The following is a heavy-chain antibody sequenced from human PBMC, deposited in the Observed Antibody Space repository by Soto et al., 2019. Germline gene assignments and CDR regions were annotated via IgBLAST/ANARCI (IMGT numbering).Heavy chain of an antibody. CDR1: GYSFTSYW. CDR3: ARQGPSGYKFVDI. D-gene: IGHD5-12*01. CDR2: IYPGDSDT. Sequence: GESLKISCNGSGYSFTSYWICWVRQMPWKGLEWMGIIYPGDSDTRYSPSFQGQVTISADKSISTAYLQWSSLKASDTAMYYCARQGPSGYKFVDIWGQGTMVTV. V-gene: IGHV5-51*01. J-gene: IGHJ3*02.